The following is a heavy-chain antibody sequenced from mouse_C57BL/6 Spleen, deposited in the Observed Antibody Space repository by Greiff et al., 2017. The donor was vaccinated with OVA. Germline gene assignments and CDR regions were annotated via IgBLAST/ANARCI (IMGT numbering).Heavy chain of an antibody. Sequence: VQLQQSGPELVKPGASVKISCKASGYSFTGYYMNWVKQSPEKSLEWIGEIIPRTGGTTYNQKFKAKATLTVDKSSSTAYMQLKSLTSEDSAVYYCARVGRYFDDWGQGTTLTVSS. CDR2: IIPRTGGT. CDR3: ARVGRYFDD. CDR1: GYSFTGYY. V-gene: IGHV1-42*01. D-gene: IGHD4-1*01. J-gene: IGHJ2*01.